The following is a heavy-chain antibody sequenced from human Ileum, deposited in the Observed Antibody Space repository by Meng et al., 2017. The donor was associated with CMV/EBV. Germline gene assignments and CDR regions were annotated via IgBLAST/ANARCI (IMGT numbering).Heavy chain of an antibody. Sequence: QMQLQASGPGLVKPSETLSLTCIVSGDSISGYHWTWIRKPAGKGLEWIGRLRTSGTTDHNPSLKSRVTLSIDTSKNQFSLKLNSVTAADTAVYYCGRAGARGVPVDMWGQGTLVTVSS. CDR2: LRTSGTT. J-gene: IGHJ4*02. CDR3: GRAGARGVPVDM. CDR1: GDSISGYH. V-gene: IGHV4-4*07. D-gene: IGHD3-10*01.